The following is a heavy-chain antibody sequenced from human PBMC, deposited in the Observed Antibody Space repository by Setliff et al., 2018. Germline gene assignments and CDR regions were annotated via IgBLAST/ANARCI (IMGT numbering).Heavy chain of an antibody. CDR3: ARTMYSSSWYGAFDI. D-gene: IGHD6-13*01. J-gene: IGHJ3*02. CDR1: GGSISSYY. V-gene: IGHV4-59*01. Sequence: ETLSLTCTVSGGSISSYYWNWIRQPPGKGLEWIGYIHYSGSPNYHPSLKSRVSTSVDTSQNQISLKLSSVTAADTAVYYCARTMYSSSWYGAFDIWGQGTMVTVS. CDR2: IHYSGSP.